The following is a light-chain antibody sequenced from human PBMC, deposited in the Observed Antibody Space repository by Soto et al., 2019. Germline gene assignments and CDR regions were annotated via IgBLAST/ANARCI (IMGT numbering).Light chain of an antibody. CDR1: QSISNF. CDR2: DAS. V-gene: IGKV3-11*01. J-gene: IGKJ5*01. Sequence: EIVLTQSPATLSLSPGERATLSCGASQSISNFLAWYQQKPGQAPRLLIYDASNRATGIPARFSGSGSGTEFTLSISSLEPEDFAVYYCQQRNYWPITFGQGTRLEIK. CDR3: QQRNYWPIT.